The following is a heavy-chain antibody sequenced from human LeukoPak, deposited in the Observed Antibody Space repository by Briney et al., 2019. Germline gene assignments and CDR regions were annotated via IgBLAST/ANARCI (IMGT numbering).Heavy chain of an antibody. Sequence: GGSLRLSCAASGFTFSSYSMNWVRQAPGKGLEWVSSISSSSSYIYYADSVKGRFTISRDNAKNSLYLQMNSLRAEDTAVYYCARGYYDYVWGSYRHYYYYYYMDVWGKGTTVTISS. CDR1: GFTFSSYS. D-gene: IGHD3-16*02. J-gene: IGHJ6*03. V-gene: IGHV3-21*01. CDR3: ARGYYDYVWGSYRHYYYYYYMDV. CDR2: ISSSSSYI.